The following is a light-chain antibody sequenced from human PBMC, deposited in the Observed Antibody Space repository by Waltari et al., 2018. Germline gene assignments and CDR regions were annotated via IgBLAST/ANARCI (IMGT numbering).Light chain of an antibody. CDR2: DVS. Sequence: QSALTQPASVSGSPGQSLTISCTGTSSDVGGYNHVPWYQQHPGKAPKLMIYDVSNRPSGVSNRFSGSKSGNTASLTISGLQAEDEADYYCSSYTSSSTVVFGGGTKLTVL. CDR1: SSDVGGYNH. CDR3: SSYTSSSTVV. J-gene: IGLJ2*01. V-gene: IGLV2-14*03.